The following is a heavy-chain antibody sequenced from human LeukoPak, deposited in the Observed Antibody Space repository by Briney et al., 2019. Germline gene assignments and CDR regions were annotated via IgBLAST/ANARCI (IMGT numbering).Heavy chain of an antibody. CDR3: ARGRDSRGYQFMGFDS. CDR2: IYSSGST. J-gene: IGHJ4*02. D-gene: IGHD3-22*01. Sequence: SETLSLTCTVSGASISSNTYCWGWIRQRPGKGLEWIARIYSSGSTFYNPSLNSGVTISIDTSKNQFSLKLTSVTAADTAVYYCARGRDSRGYQFMGFDSWGQGTLVTVSS. V-gene: IGHV4-39*07. CDR1: GASISSNTYC.